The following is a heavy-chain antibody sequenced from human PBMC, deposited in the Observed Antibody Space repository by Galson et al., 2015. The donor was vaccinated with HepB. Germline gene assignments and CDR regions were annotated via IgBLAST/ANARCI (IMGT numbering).Heavy chain of an antibody. CDR1: GFTVSRTY. CDR2: IYRSAST. J-gene: IGHJ4*02. Sequence: SLSLSYAASGFTVSRTYMSWVRQAPREGLDWVSVIYRSASTDYADSVKGRFILSRDNSKRTLYLQMNSLRAEDTAVYYCAGGYSSSWYSGLGYWGQGTLVTVSS. V-gene: IGHV3-53*01. D-gene: IGHD6-13*01. CDR3: AGGYSSSWYSGLGY.